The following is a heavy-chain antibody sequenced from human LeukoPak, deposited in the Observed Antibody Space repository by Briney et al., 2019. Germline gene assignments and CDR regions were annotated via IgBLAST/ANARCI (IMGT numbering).Heavy chain of an antibody. V-gene: IGHV3-48*01. J-gene: IGHJ4*02. Sequence: GGSLRLSCAASGFTFGSYSMNWVRQAPGKGLEWVSFISSLSGTREYADSVKGRFTISRDNAKNSLYLQMNSLRVEDTAVYYCARDQGGSYSYWGQGTLVTVSS. CDR1: GFTFGSYS. CDR3: ARDQGGSYSY. CDR2: ISSLSGTR. D-gene: IGHD1-26*01.